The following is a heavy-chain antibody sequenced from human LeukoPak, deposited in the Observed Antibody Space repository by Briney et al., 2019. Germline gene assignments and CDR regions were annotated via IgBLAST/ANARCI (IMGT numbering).Heavy chain of an antibody. CDR3: ARQNYYDSSGYYYDAFDI. CDR2: IYYSGST. Sequence: SETLSLTCTVSGGSISSGDYYWSWIRQPPGKGLEWIGYIYYSGSTNYNPSLKSRVTISVDTSKNQFSLKLSSVTAADTAVYYCARQNYYDSSGYYYDAFDIWGQGTMVTVSS. CDR1: GGSISSGDYY. J-gene: IGHJ3*02. V-gene: IGHV4-30-4*01. D-gene: IGHD3-22*01.